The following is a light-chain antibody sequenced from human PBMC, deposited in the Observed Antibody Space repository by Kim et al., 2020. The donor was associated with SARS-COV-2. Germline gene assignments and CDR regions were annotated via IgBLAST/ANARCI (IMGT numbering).Light chain of an antibody. Sequence: EIVMTQSPATLSVSPGERATLSCRASQSVSSNLGWYQQKPGQAPRLLIYGASTRATGIPARFSGSGSGTEFTLIISSLQSEDSAVYYCQQYNNWPRTFGQGTKLEIK. CDR3: QQYNNWPRT. J-gene: IGKJ2*01. CDR1: QSVSSN. CDR2: GAS. V-gene: IGKV3-15*01.